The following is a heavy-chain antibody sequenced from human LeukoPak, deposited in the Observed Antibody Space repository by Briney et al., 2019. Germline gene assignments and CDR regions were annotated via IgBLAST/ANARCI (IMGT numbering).Heavy chain of an antibody. CDR1: GFTFSSYA. CDR2: FGGSGGST. CDR3: AKDSGYCTNGVCYSFDY. D-gene: IGHD2-8*01. V-gene: IGHV3-23*01. Sequence: GRSLRLSCAASGFTFSSYAMTWVPRAPGTGLEWVTAFGGSGGSTYYADSVKGRFTISRDNSKNTLYLQMNSLRAEDTAVYYCAKDSGYCTNGVCYSFDYWGQGTLVTVSS. J-gene: IGHJ4*02.